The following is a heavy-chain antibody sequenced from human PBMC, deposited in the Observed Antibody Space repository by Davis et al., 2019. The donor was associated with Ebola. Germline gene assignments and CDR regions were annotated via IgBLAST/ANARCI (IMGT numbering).Heavy chain of an antibody. CDR2: IRSEATSQ. V-gene: IGHV3-30*02. J-gene: IGHJ4*02. D-gene: IGHD3-22*01. Sequence: GESLKISCAASGFTFNKFNMNWVRQAPGKGLEWVAFIRSEATSQDYGKSVQGRFFISRDDSKNTLYLQMNSLRVDDTAVYFCARDGPNYDVDYWGQGTLVTVSA. CDR3: ARDGPNYDVDY. CDR1: GFTFNKFN.